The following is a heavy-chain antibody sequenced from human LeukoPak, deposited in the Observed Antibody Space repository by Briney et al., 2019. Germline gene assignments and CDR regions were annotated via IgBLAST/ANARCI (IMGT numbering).Heavy chain of an antibody. CDR3: ARAPGGDIVTGWYYYYMDV. CDR2: IIPIFGTA. D-gene: IGHD2-15*01. J-gene: IGHJ6*03. CDR1: GYTLTELS. V-gene: IGHV1-69*13. Sequence: ASVKVSCKVSGYTLTELSMHWVRQAPGQGLEWMGGIIPIFGTANYAQKFQGRVTITADESTSTAYMELSSLRSEDTAVYYCARAPGGDIVTGWYYYYMDVWGKGTTVTISS.